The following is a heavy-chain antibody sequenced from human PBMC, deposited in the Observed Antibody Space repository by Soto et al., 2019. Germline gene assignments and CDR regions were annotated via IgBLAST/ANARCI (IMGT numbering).Heavy chain of an antibody. CDR3: ARGVEVTGQELAWNYEYNWFDP. CDR2: ISAYNGNT. Sequence: GASVKVSCKASGYTFTSYGISWVRQAPGQGLEWMGWISAYNGNTNYAQKLQGRVTMTTDTSTSTAYMELRSLRSDDTAVYYCARGVEVTGQELAWNYEYNWFDPWGQGTLVTVSS. D-gene: IGHD1-7*01. CDR1: GYTFTSYG. V-gene: IGHV1-18*01. J-gene: IGHJ5*02.